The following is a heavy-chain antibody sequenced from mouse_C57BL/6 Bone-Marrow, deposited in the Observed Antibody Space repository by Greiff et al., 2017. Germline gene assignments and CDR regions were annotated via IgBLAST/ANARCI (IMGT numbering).Heavy chain of an antibody. CDR1: GFNIKDDY. CDR3: TPYYSLDY. J-gene: IGHJ2*01. V-gene: IGHV14-4*01. Sequence: VQLQQSGAELVRPGASVKLSCTASGFNIKDDYMHWVKQRPEQGLEWIGWIDPENGDTEYASKFQGKATITADTSSNTAYLQLSSLTSEDTAVYDCTPYYSLDYWGQGTTLTVSS. D-gene: IGHD2-12*01. CDR2: IDPENGDT.